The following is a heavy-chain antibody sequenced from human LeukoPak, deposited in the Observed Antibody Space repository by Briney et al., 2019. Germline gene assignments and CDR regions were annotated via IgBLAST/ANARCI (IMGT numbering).Heavy chain of an antibody. Sequence: GGSLRLSCTVSGFTVSSNSMSWVRQAPGKGLEWVSFIYSDNTHYSDSVKGRFTISRDNSKNTLYLQMNSLRAEDTAVYYCAREAITMVRGANWGIDYWGQGTLVTVSS. J-gene: IGHJ4*02. CDR3: AREAITMVRGANWGIDY. CDR2: IYSDNT. D-gene: IGHD3-10*01. V-gene: IGHV3-53*01. CDR1: GFTVSSNS.